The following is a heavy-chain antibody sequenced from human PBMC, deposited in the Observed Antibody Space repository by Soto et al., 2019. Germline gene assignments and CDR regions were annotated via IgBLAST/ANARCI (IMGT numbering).Heavy chain of an antibody. D-gene: IGHD3-10*01. J-gene: IGHJ6*02. CDR1: EFTFSNYG. CDR2: ILNDGSNR. Sequence: QVQVVESGGGVVQPGRSLRLSCAASEFTFSNYGMHWVRQAPGKRLEWVAVILNDGSNRYHADSVKDRFTISRDNSKNTLYLQMNSLRAEDTAVYYCARDDEYSGNGMDVWGQGTTVTVS. V-gene: IGHV3-33*01. CDR3: ARDDEYSGNGMDV.